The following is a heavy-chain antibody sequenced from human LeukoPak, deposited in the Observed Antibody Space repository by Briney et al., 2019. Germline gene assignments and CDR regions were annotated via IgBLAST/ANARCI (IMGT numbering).Heavy chain of an antibody. D-gene: IGHD6-19*01. CDR1: EFTFSSYW. V-gene: IGHV3-7*01. CDR3: AREAGTGDY. Sequence: GGSLRLSCAVSEFTFSSYWMSWVRQAPGKGLEWVANIKQDGSEKYYVDSVKGRFTISRDNAKNSLYLQMNSLRAEDTAVYYCAREAGTGDYWGQGTLVTVSS. J-gene: IGHJ4*02. CDR2: IKQDGSEK.